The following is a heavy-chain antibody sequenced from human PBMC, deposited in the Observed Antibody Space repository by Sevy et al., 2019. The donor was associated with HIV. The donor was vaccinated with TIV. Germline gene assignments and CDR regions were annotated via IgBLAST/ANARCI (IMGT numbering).Heavy chain of an antibody. CDR1: GFTFSSYW. J-gene: IGHJ3*02. V-gene: IGHV3-7*03. CDR2: IKQDGSEK. D-gene: IGHD5-12*01. Sequence: GGSLRLSCAASGFTFSSYWMSWVRQAPGKGLEWVANIKQDGSEKYCVDSVKGRFTISRDNAKNSLYLQMNSLRAEDTAVYYCARLAWLRDSDAFDIWGQGTMVTVSS. CDR3: ARLAWLRDSDAFDI.